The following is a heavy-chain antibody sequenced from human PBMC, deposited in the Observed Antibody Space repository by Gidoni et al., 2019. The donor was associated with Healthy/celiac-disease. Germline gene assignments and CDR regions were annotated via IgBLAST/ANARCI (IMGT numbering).Heavy chain of an antibody. Sequence: QVQLQQWGAGLLKPSATLSLTCAVYGGSFSGYYWSWIRQPPGKGLEWIGEINHSGSTNYNPSLKSRVTISVDTSKNQFSLKLSSVTAADTAVYYCARGGRIRGYCSGGSCYPYYFDYWGQGTLVTVSS. J-gene: IGHJ4*02. V-gene: IGHV4-34*01. CDR2: INHSGST. CDR1: GGSFSGYY. CDR3: ARGGRIRGYCSGGSCYPYYFDY. D-gene: IGHD2-15*01.